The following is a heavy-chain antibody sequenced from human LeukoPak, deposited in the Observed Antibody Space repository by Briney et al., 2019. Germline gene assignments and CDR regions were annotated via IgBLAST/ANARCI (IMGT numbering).Heavy chain of an antibody. CDR1: GFTFSSYA. CDR2: ISYDGSNK. J-gene: IGHJ1*01. D-gene: IGHD3-9*01. CDR3: ASYDILTRHPRY. Sequence: GGSLRLSCAASGFTFSSYAMHWVRQAPGKGLEWVAVISYDGSNKYYADSVKGRFTISGDNSKNTLYLQMNSLRAEDTAVYYCASYDILTRHPRYSAQGPLLTVSS. V-gene: IGHV3-30-3*01.